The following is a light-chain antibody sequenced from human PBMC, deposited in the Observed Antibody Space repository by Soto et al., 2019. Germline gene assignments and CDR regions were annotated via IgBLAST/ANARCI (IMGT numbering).Light chain of an antibody. CDR2: GNS. Sequence: QSALTQPPSVSGAPGQRVTISCTGSSSNIGAPYDVHWYQQLPGTAPKLLIYGNSNRPSGVPDRFSGSKSGTSASLAITGLQAEDEADYYCQSYDNSLTYVFGTGTKVTVL. CDR1: SSNIGAPYD. J-gene: IGLJ1*01. V-gene: IGLV1-40*01. CDR3: QSYDNSLTYV.